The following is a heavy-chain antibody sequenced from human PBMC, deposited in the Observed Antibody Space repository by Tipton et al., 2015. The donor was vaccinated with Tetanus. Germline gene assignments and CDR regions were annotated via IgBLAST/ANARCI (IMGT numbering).Heavy chain of an antibody. CDR3: AKDRSGSYYFYYGMDV. V-gene: IGHV3-30-3*02. CDR2: ISYDERKK. Sequence: SLRLSCAASGFTFNNYAMHWVRQAPGKGLEWVAVISYDERKKYFADSVKGRFTITRDNSNNTLSLQMNSLRAEDTALYYCAKDRSGSYYFYYGMDVWGQGTTVTVSS. CDR1: GFTFNNYA. D-gene: IGHD1-26*01. J-gene: IGHJ6*02.